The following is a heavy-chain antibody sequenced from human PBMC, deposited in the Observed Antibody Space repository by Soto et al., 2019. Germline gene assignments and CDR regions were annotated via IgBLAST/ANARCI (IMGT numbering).Heavy chain of an antibody. CDR3: ARGWYYDSSGYYYYYYGMDV. J-gene: IGHJ6*02. CDR1: GASISSYY. Sequence: PSETLSLTCTASGASISSYYWSWIRQPPGKGLEWIGYIYYSGSTNYNPSLKSRVTISVDTSKNQFSLKLSSVTAADTAVYYCARGWYYDSSGYYYYYYGMDVWGQGTTVTVSS. D-gene: IGHD3-22*01. CDR2: IYYSGST. V-gene: IGHV4-59*01.